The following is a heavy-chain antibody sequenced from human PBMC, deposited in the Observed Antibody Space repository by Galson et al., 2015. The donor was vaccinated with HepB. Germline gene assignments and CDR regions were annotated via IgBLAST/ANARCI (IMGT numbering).Heavy chain of an antibody. CDR2: IYSGGST. Sequence: SLRLSCAASGFTVSSNYMSWVRQAPGKGLEWVSVIYSGGSTYYADSVKGRFTISRDNSKNTLYLQMNSLRAEDTAVYYCAREGWGAVAGNAYYYYYYGMDVWGQGTTVTVSS. V-gene: IGHV3-53*01. CDR3: AREGWGAVAGNAYYYYYYGMDV. CDR1: GFTVSSNY. D-gene: IGHD6-19*01. J-gene: IGHJ6*02.